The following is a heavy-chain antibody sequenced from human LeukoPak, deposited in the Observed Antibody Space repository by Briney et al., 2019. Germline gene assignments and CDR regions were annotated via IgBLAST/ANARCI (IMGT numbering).Heavy chain of an antibody. CDR3: ARVSGYSYGGNDY. V-gene: IGHV4-34*01. CDR2: INHSGST. D-gene: IGHD5-18*01. J-gene: IGHJ4*02. Sequence: KTSETLSLTCAVYGGSFSGYYWNWIRQPPGKGLEWIGEINHSGSTTYNPSLKSRVTISLDTSKNQFSLKLSSVTAADTAVYYRARVSGYSYGGNDYWGQGTLVTVSS. CDR1: GGSFSGYY.